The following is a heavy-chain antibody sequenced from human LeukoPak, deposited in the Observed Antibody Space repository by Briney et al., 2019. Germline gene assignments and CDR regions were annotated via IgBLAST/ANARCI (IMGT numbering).Heavy chain of an antibody. CDR3: ARDPYSGNYGNDYYYYMDV. D-gene: IGHD1-26*01. CDR1: GFTFSSYS. J-gene: IGHJ6*03. V-gene: IGHV3-21*01. CDR2: ITSSGTYI. Sequence: GGSLRLSCAASGFTFSSYSMNWVRQAPGKAMEWVSSITSSGTYIFYADSVKGRFTISRDNAKNSLYLQMDSLGPEDTAVYYCARDPYSGNYGNDYYYYMDVWGKGTTVTISS.